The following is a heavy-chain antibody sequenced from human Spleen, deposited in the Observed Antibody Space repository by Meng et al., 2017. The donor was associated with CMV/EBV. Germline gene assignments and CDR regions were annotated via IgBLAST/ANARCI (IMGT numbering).Heavy chain of an antibody. CDR2: IYYSGST. CDR3: ARLGYGGKPPLTYYYYGMDV. CDR1: GGSVSSGTYY. Sequence: SETLSLTCTVSGGSVSSGTYYWSWIRQSPGKGLEWIGYIYYSGSTKYNPSLKSRVTISVDTSKNQFSLKLSSVTAADTAVYYCARLGYGGKPPLTYYYYGMDVWGQGTTVTVSS. V-gene: IGHV4-61*01. J-gene: IGHJ6*02. D-gene: IGHD4-23*01.